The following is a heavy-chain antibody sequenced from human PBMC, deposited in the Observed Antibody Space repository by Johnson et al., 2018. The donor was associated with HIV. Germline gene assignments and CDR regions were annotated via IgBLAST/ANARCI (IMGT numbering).Heavy chain of an antibody. V-gene: IGHV3-7*01. CDR2: IKHDGSEK. D-gene: IGHD1-26*01. CDR1: GFTFSSYW. J-gene: IGHJ3*02. Sequence: VQLLESGGGLVQPGGSLRLSCAASGFTFSSYWMSWVRQAQGKGLEWVANIKHDGSEKYYVDSVKGRFTISRDNAKNSLYLQMNSLRAEDTAMYYWARQFRSVGAPDAFDIWGQGTMVTVSS. CDR3: ARQFRSVGAPDAFDI.